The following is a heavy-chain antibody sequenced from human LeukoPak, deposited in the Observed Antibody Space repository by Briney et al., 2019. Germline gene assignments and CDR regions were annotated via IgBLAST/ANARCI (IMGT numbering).Heavy chain of an antibody. J-gene: IGHJ4*02. CDR3: AKSLPYQLGSGGFDY. Sequence: AGGSLRLSCAASGFTLTNYAMSWIRQAPGKGLEWVSAISGSGGSTYYADSVKGRFTISRDNSKNTLYLQVNSLRAEDTAVYYCAKSLPYQLGSGGFDYWGQGTLVTVSS. V-gene: IGHV3-23*01. D-gene: IGHD2-2*01. CDR2: ISGSGGST. CDR1: GFTLTNYA.